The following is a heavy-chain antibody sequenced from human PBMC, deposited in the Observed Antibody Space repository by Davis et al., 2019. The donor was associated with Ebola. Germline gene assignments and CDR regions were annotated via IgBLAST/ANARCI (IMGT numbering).Heavy chain of an antibody. J-gene: IGHJ4*02. CDR3: ARAARLFPMAADYFDY. V-gene: IGHV4-34*01. CDR2: IKHNGGT. D-gene: IGHD2-21*01. Sequence: MPSETLSLTCAVYGGSFSTYYWTWIRQPPGKGLEWIGEIKHNGGTKYNPSLRSRVTISVDTSKNQFSLKVSSVTAADTAVYYCARAARLFPMAADYFDYWGQGTLVTVSS. CDR1: GGSFSTYY.